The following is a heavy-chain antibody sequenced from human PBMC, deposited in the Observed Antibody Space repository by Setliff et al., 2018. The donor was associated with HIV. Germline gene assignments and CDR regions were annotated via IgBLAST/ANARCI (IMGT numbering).Heavy chain of an antibody. CDR2: INPNSGGT. V-gene: IGHV1-2*02. D-gene: IGHD3-16*01. CDR3: ARHTGEGSTTIDY. Sequence: GASVKVSCKASGYSFTGYYMHWVRQAPGQRLEWMGWINPNSGGTDYAQNFQGRVTMTRDTSISTAYMELSRLKSDDTAVYYCARHTGEGSTTIDYWGQGTLVTVSS. CDR1: GYSFTGYY. J-gene: IGHJ4*02.